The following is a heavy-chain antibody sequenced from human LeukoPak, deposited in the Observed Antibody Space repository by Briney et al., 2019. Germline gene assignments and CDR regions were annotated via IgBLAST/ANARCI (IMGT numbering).Heavy chain of an antibody. Sequence: VEPGGSLRLSCAASGFIFSSSAMSWVRQAPGKGREWISTITGSGERTYYADSVKGRFTISRDNSKNILYLQMNSLRAEDTALYTGVGAPNIDFFDYWGQGTLVTVSS. V-gene: IGHV3-23*01. CDR3: VGAPNIDFFDY. CDR2: ITGSGERT. CDR1: GFIFSSSA. D-gene: IGHD3-16*01. J-gene: IGHJ4*02.